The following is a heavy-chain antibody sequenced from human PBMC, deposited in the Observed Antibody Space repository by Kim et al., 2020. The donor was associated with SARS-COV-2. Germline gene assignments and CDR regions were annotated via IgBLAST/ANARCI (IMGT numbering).Heavy chain of an antibody. V-gene: IGHV3-30-3*01. J-gene: IGHJ4*02. CDR1: GFTFSSYA. D-gene: IGHD3-10*01. Sequence: GGSLRLSCAASGFTFSSYAMRWVRQAPGKGLEWVAVISYDGSNKYYADSVKGRFTISRDNSKNTLSLQMNSLRAEDTAVYYCARGCTGSYYAYFNYCSQ. CDR2: ISYDGSNK. CDR3: ARGCTGSYYAYFNY.